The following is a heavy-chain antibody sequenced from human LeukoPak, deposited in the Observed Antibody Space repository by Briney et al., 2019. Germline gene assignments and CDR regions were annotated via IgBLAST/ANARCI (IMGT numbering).Heavy chain of an antibody. CDR2: ISANNGNS. V-gene: IGHV1-18*01. CDR1: GYTFTSYG. D-gene: IGHD1-20*01. J-gene: IGHJ4*02. CDR3: ARDLDNRNDLYYLDW. Sequence: GASVKVSCKASGYTFTSYGISWVRQAPGQGLERMGRISANNGNSIYTQKLQGRVTMTADTSTSTAYMELRSLRSDDTAVYYCARDLDNRNDLYYLDWWGQGTLVTVSS.